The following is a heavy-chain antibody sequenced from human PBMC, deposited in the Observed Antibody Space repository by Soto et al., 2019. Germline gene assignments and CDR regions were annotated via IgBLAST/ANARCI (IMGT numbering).Heavy chain of an antibody. CDR2: IIPIFGTA. V-gene: IGHV1-69*05. CDR3: AREAHSVAAAGYSSQTYFDL. D-gene: IGHD6-13*01. CDR1: GGTFSSYA. Sequence: QVQLVQSGAEVTKPGSSVKVSCKASGGTFSSYAISWVRQAPGQGLEWMGGIIPIFGTANYAQKFQGRVTITTDQHTSKSYTELRSLTSEDTAVSYCAREAHSVAAAGYSSQTYFDLWGRGTLVTVFS. J-gene: IGHJ2*01.